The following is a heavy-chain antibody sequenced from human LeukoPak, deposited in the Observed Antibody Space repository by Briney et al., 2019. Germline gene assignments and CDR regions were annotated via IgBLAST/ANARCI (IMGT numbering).Heavy chain of an antibody. D-gene: IGHD3-9*01. Sequence: PGGSLRLSCVASGFTLSNHAMNWVRQAPGKGLEWVSGISGGAGSTYYADSVKGRFTISRDNSNNALYLQMNSLRAEDTAVYYCAKGGLGSDILTTCDPWGQGTLVTVSS. CDR2: ISGGAGST. CDR1: GFTLSNHA. J-gene: IGHJ5*02. V-gene: IGHV3-23*01. CDR3: AKGGLGSDILTTCDP.